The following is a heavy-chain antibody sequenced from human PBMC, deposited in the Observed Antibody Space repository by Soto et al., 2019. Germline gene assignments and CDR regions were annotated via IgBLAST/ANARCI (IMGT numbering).Heavy chain of an antibody. CDR2: IYPGDSDT. CDR3: ARPREYYGMDV. Sequence: GESMTISCQCSGYSFTIYWIGWVGQLPGKGLEWMGIIYPGDSDTRYSPSFQGQVTISADKSISTAYLQWSSLKASDTAMYYCARPREYYGMDVWGQGTTVTVSS. CDR1: GYSFTIYW. V-gene: IGHV5-51*01. J-gene: IGHJ6*02. D-gene: IGHD1-26*01.